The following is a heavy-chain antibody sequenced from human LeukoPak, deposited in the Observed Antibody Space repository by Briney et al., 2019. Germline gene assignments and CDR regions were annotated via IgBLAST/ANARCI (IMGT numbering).Heavy chain of an antibody. CDR3: ARDLGDGYNSY. V-gene: IGHV3-21*01. J-gene: IGHJ4*01. D-gene: IGHD5-24*01. CDR2: ISSSSSYI. Sequence: GGSLRLSCAASGFTFSSYSMNWVRQAPGKGLEWVSSISSSSSYIYYADSAKGRFTISRDNAKNSLYLQMNSLRAEDTAVYYCARDLGDGYNSYWGQEPWSPSPQ. CDR1: GFTFSSYS.